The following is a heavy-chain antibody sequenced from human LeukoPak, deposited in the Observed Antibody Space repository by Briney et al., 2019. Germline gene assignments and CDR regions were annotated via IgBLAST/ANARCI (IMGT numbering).Heavy chain of an antibody. D-gene: IGHD4-17*01. V-gene: IGHV3-30*04. CDR1: GFTFSSYA. Sequence: PGGSLRLSCAASGFTFSSYAMHWVRQAPGKGLEWVAVISYDGSNKYYADSVKGRFTISRDNSKNTLYLQMNSLRAEDTAVYYCARVDPALYDYGAVFDYWGQGTLVTVSS. CDR2: ISYDGSNK. J-gene: IGHJ4*02. CDR3: ARVDPALYDYGAVFDY.